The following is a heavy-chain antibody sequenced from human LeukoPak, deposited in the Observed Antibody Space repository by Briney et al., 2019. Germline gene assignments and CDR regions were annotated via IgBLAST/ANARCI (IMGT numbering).Heavy chain of an antibody. Sequence: GASVKVSCKASGYTFTSYDINWVRQATGQGLEWMGWMSPNSGNTGYAQKFQGRVTMTRNTSISTAYMELSSLRLEDRAVYYCARGAPGSYCSGGSCPYFDYWGQGTLVTVSS. CDR2: MSPNSGNT. D-gene: IGHD2-15*01. CDR3: ARGAPGSYCSGGSCPYFDY. CDR1: GYTFTSYD. J-gene: IGHJ4*02. V-gene: IGHV1-8*01.